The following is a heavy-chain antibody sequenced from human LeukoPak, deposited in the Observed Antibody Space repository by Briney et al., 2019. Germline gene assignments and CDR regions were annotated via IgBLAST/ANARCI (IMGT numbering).Heavy chain of an antibody. CDR1: GGSISSYY. CDR2: IYYSGST. V-gene: IGHV4-59*08. CDR3: ARHASITMVRGSCLDS. Sequence: KTSDPLSLTCTVSGGSISSYYWSWIRQPPGKGLEWIGYIYYSGSTNYNPSLKSRVTISVDTSKNQFSLNLTSVTAADTAVYYCARHASITMVRGSCLDSWGQGGLVSVSS. J-gene: IGHJ4*02. D-gene: IGHD3-10*01.